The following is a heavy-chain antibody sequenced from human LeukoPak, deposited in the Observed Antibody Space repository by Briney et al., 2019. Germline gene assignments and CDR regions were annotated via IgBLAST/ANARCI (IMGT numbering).Heavy chain of an antibody. CDR1: GGTFSSYA. D-gene: IGHD3-22*01. CDR3: ARDHYDSSGNFEY. J-gene: IGHJ4*02. Sequence: GASVKVSCKASGGTFSSYAISWVRQAPGQGLEWMGGIIPIFGTANYAQKFQGRVTITADESTSTAYMELSSLRSEDTAVYYCARDHYDSSGNFEYWGQGTLVTVSS. V-gene: IGHV1-69*13. CDR2: IIPIFGTA.